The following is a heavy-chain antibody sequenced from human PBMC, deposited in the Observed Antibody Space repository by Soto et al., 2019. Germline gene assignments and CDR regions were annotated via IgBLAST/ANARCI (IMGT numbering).Heavy chain of an antibody. CDR3: VRWFGEYYFDY. CDR2: ISYDGSNK. D-gene: IGHD3-10*01. Sequence: QVQLVESGGGVVQPGRSLRLSCAASGFTFSSYAMHWVRQAPGKGLEWVAVISYDGSNKYYADSVKGRFTISRDNSKNTLYLQMNSLRAEDTAVYYCVRWFGEYYFDYWGQGTLVTVSS. CDR1: GFTFSSYA. V-gene: IGHV3-30-3*01. J-gene: IGHJ4*02.